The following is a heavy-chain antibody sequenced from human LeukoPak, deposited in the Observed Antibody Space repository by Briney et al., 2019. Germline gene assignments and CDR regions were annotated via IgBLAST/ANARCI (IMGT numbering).Heavy chain of an antibody. CDR1: GYTFSSYA. D-gene: IGHD3-10*01. V-gene: IGHV1-3*01. J-gene: IGHJ4*02. CDR2: INAGNGNT. CDR3: ARDWITMVRGVIMRMGYYFDY. Sequence: ASVKVSCKASGYTFSSYAMQWVRQAPGQRLEWMGWINAGNGNTKYSQKFQGRVTITRDTSASTAYMELSSLRSEDTAVYYCARDWITMVRGVIMRMGYYFDYWGQGTLVTVSS.